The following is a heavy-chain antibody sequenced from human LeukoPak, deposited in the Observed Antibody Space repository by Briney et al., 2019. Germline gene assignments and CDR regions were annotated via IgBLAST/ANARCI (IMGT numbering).Heavy chain of an antibody. J-gene: IGHJ4*02. CDR2: ISSSSSYI. CDR3: ARRLLGYCSGGSCYEDY. CDR1: GFTFSSYS. V-gene: IGHV3-21*01. D-gene: IGHD2-15*01. Sequence: PGGSLRLSCAASGFTFSSYSMNWVRQAPGKGLEWVSSISSSSSYIYYADSVKGRFTISRDNAKNSLYLQMNSLRAEDTAVYYCARRLLGYCSGGSCYEDYWGQGTLVTVSS.